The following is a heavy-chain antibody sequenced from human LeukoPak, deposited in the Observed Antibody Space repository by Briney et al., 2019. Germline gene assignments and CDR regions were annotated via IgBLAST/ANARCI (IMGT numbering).Heavy chain of an antibody. CDR3: AGGGGEFDY. J-gene: IGHJ4*02. CDR1: GGFSSGYC. Sequence: SESLSPTRAVYGGFSSGYCCSWISQPPGEGLEWKGEIIHGGSTTYHPPLKSRVPISVDTPNNQYYLRLSSVTAADTAVYYCAGGGGEFDYWGQGTLVTVSS. CDR2: IIHGGST. D-gene: IGHD4-23*01. V-gene: IGHV4-34*01.